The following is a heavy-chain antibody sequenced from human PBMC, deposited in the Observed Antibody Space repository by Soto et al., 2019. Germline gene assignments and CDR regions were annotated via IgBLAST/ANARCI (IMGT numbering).Heavy chain of an antibody. Sequence: EVQLVESGGGLVQPGGSLRLSCAASGFTFSSYDMNWVRQAPGKGLEWVSYISSNSYTIYYADSVKGRFTISRDNAKNSLYLQMNSLRDEDTAVYYCASESVVVAAKVYYGMDVWGQGTTVTVSS. J-gene: IGHJ6*02. D-gene: IGHD2-15*01. CDR2: ISSNSYTI. CDR1: GFTFSSYD. V-gene: IGHV3-48*02. CDR3: ASESVVVAAKVYYGMDV.